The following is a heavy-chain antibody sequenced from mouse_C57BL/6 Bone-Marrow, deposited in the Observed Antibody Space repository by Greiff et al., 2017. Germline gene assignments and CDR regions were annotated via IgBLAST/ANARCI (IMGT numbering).Heavy chain of an antibody. D-gene: IGHD2-12*01. CDR2: IWRGGST. CDR3: AKKISCYDPYAMDY. V-gene: IGHV2-5*01. J-gene: IGHJ4*01. Sequence: QVQLKESGPGLVQPSQSLSITCTVSGFSLTSYGVHWVRQSPGKGLEWLGVIWRGGSTDYNAAFMSRLSITQDNSKSQVFFKMNSLQADDTAIYYWAKKISCYDPYAMDYWGQGTSVTVSS. CDR1: GFSLTSYG.